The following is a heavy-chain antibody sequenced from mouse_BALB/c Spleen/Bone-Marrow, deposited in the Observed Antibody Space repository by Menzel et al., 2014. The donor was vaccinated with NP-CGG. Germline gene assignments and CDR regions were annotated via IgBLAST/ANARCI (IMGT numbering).Heavy chain of an antibody. V-gene: IGHV5-6-5*01. J-gene: IGHJ4*01. CDR3: ARGRDYGSSYDAMDY. D-gene: IGHD1-1*01. CDR1: GFTFSSYA. Sequence: DVKLVESGGGLVKPGGSLKLPCAASGFTFSSYAMSWVRQTPEKRPEWVASISSGGSTYYPDSVKGRFTISRDNARNILYLQMSSLRSEDTAMYYCARGRDYGSSYDAMDYWGQGTSVTVSS. CDR2: ISSGGST.